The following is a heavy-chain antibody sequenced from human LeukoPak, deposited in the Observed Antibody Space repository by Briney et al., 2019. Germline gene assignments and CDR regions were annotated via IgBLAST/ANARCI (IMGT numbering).Heavy chain of an antibody. D-gene: IGHD4-23*01. Sequence: SETLSLTCTVSGGSISSYYWSWIRQPPGKGLEWIGYIYYSGSTNYNPSLKSRVTISVDTSKNQFSLKLSSVTAADTAVYYCAKDILYGGNFPGADAFDIWGQGTMVTVSS. CDR3: AKDILYGGNFPGADAFDI. J-gene: IGHJ3*02. CDR2: IYYSGST. V-gene: IGHV4-59*13. CDR1: GGSISSYY.